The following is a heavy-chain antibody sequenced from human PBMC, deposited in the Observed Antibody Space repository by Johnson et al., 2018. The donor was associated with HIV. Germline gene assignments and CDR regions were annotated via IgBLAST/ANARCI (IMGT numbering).Heavy chain of an antibody. CDR1: GFTFSSYG. CDR3: AKDRIMVRGVIGAFDI. CDR2: IRYDGSNQ. Sequence: VQLVESGGGVVQPGGSLRLSCAASGFTFSSYGMHWVRQAPGKGLEWVAFIRYDGSNQYYADSVKGRFTISRDNSKKPLYLQMNSLRTEDTAVYYCAKDRIMVRGVIGAFDIWGQGTMVTVSS. D-gene: IGHD3-10*01. V-gene: IGHV3-30*02. J-gene: IGHJ3*02.